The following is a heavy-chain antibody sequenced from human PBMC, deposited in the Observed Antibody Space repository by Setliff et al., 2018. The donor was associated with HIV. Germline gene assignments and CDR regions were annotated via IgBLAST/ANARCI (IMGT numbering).Heavy chain of an antibody. CDR2: IIPILGIA. CDR3: ARAQYQLLEPPTYNWFGP. CDR1: GDTFSSYA. V-gene: IGHV1-69*10. J-gene: IGHJ5*02. Sequence: GASVKVSCKASGDTFSSYAISWVRQAPGQGLEWMGGIIPILGIANYAQKFQDRVTITADKSTNTAYMELSSLRSEDTAVYYCARAQYQLLEPPTYNWFGPWGQGTLVTVSS. D-gene: IGHD2-2*01.